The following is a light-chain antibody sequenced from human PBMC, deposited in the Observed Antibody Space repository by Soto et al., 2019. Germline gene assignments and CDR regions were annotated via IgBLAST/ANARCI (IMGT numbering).Light chain of an antibody. CDR1: QSISTY. CDR2: ATS. V-gene: IGKV1-39*01. J-gene: IGKJ2*01. Sequence: DIQMTQSPSSLSAFVGDRVTITCRASQSISTYLNWYQQKPGMAPKLLIYATSNLQSGVPSRFSGTRSGAECTLTISSLQPDDFAPYYCQQYYITPYTFGQGTKVEIK. CDR3: QQYYITPYT.